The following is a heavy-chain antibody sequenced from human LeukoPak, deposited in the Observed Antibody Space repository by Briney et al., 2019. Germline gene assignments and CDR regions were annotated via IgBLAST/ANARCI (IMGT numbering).Heavy chain of an antibody. J-gene: IGHJ4*02. CDR1: GFTFSGHF. CDR3: AKQLGYCSDGSCYFPY. Sequence: PGGSLRLSCSASGFTFSGHFMHWVRQAPGKGLEYVSSISINGDKTYYAESVKGRFTISRDNSKSTLCLQMNSLRAEDTAVYYCAKQLGYCSDGSCYFPYWGQGTLVTVSS. CDR2: ISINGDKT. V-gene: IGHV3-64*04. D-gene: IGHD2-15*01.